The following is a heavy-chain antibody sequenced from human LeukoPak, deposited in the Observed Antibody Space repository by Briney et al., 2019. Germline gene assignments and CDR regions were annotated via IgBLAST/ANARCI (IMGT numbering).Heavy chain of an antibody. J-gene: IGHJ3*02. Sequence: GGSLRLSCAASGFTFSSYAMSWVRQAPGKGLEWVSAISGSGGSTYYADSVKGRFTISRDNSKNTLYLQMNSLRAEDTAVYYCAKNTQFGVVIIPVYAFDIWGQGTMVTVSS. V-gene: IGHV3-23*01. CDR1: GFTFSSYA. CDR2: ISGSGGST. CDR3: AKNTQFGVVIIPVYAFDI. D-gene: IGHD3-3*01.